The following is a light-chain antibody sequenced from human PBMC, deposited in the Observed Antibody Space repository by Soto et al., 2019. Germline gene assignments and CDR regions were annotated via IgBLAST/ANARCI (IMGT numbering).Light chain of an antibody. V-gene: IGLV2-18*02. J-gene: IGLJ1*01. CDR1: SSDVGSYNR. CDR2: DVS. Sequence: QSALTQPPSVSGSPGQAVTISCSGTSSDVGSYNRVSWYQQPPGTAPKLMLYDVSNRPSGVSDRFSGSKSGNTASPTISGLQAEDEADYYCGSFTSSSTYVFGTGTKLTVL. CDR3: GSFTSSSTYV.